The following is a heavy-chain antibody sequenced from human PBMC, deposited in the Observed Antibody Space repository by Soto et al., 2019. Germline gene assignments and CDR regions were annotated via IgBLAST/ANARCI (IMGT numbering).Heavy chain of an antibody. CDR3: ASGYYDRGSHDY. D-gene: IGHD3-22*01. CDR2: IYSGGST. J-gene: IGHJ4*02. CDR1: GFTVSSNY. V-gene: IGHV3-53*02. Sequence: EVQLVETGGGVIQPGGSLRLSCAASGFTVSSNYMSWVRQAPGKGLEWVSVIYSGGSTYYADSVKGRFTISRDNSKNMLYLQMNSLRSEDEAVYYCASGYYDRGSHDYWGQGTLVTVSS.